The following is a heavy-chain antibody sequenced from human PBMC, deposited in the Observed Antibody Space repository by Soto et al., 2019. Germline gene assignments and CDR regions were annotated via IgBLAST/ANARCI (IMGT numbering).Heavy chain of an antibody. CDR1: GYTFTGYY. CDR3: ARDRFEFDPYYDFWSGYTYYGMDV. D-gene: IGHD3-3*01. V-gene: IGHV1-2*04. CDR2: INPNSGGT. Sequence: ASVKVSCKASGYTFTGYYMHWVRQAPGQGLEWMGWINPNSGGTNYAQKFQGWVTMTRDTSISTAYMELSRLRSDDTAVYYCARDRFEFDPYYDFWSGYTYYGMDVWGQGTSVTVSS. J-gene: IGHJ6*02.